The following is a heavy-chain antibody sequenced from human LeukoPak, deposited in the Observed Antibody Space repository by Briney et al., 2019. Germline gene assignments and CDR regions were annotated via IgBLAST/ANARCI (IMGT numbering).Heavy chain of an antibody. CDR3: ASALAYCGGDCYSWYGLFDY. CDR2: IYTSGST. D-gene: IGHD2-21*02. Sequence: SQTLSLTCTVSGGSISSGSYYWSWIRQPAGKGLEWIGRIYTSGSTNYNPSLKSRVTISVDTSKNQFSLKLSSVTAADTAVYYCASALAYCGGDCYSWYGLFDYWGQGTLVTVSS. V-gene: IGHV4-61*02. J-gene: IGHJ4*02. CDR1: GGSISSGSYY.